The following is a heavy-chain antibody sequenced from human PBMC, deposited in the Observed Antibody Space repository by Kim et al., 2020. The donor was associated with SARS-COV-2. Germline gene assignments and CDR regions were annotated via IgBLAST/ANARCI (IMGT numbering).Heavy chain of an antibody. CDR1: GFTFSSYT. CDR3: ARGLKGVPAI. V-gene: IGHV3-21*01. Sequence: GGSLRLSCAASGFTFSSYTMNWVRQAPGKGLEWVSSIGDISTYIYYADSVKGRFTISRDNAKKSLYLQVNSLRAEDTAVYFCARGLKGVPAIWGHGTLVTVCS. J-gene: IGHJ4*01. CDR2: IGDISTYI. D-gene: IGHD2-2*01.